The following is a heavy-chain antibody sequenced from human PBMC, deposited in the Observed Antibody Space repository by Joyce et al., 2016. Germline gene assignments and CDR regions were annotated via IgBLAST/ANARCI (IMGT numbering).Heavy chain of an antibody. CDR1: GDSISSGSYY. J-gene: IGHJ5*02. D-gene: IGHD5-12*01. V-gene: IGHV4-61*02. CDR2: IYKSGFT. CDR3: ARDRSPSGGYDLGGWFDP. Sequence: QVQLQESGPGLVKPSQTLSLTCSVSGDSISSGSYYWSWIRPPAGKGLEWIGRIYKSGFTNYSPSLKSRVTISLDTSKNQFSLKLNSVTAADTAVYYCARDRSPSGGYDLGGWFDPWGQGTLVTVSS.